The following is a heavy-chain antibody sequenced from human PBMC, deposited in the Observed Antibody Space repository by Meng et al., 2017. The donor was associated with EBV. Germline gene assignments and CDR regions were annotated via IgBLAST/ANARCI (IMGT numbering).Heavy chain of an antibody. CDR2: ISSSGSTI. V-gene: IGHV3-11*01. CDR1: GFTFSDYY. Sequence: GQLVGSGWGVGRPGGALRLSCAAPGFTFSDYYMSWSRQAPGKGLEWVSYISSSGSTIYYADSVKGRFTISRDNAKNSLYLQMNSLRAEDTAVYYCASHPAYSGSYDGGYWGQGTLVTVSS. CDR3: ASHPAYSGSYDGGY. D-gene: IGHD1-26*01. J-gene: IGHJ4*02.